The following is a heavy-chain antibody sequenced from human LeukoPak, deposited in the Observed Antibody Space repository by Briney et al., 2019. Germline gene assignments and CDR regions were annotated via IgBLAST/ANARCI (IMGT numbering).Heavy chain of an antibody. J-gene: IGHJ6*02. Sequence: PSETLSLTCSVSGVSISNHYWSWIRQPPGKGLEWIGFIYYSGSTNYNPSLKSRVTMSVDTSRNQFSLKLSSVTAADTAVYYCARDREGYGFMDVWGQGTTVTVSS. V-gene: IGHV4-59*11. CDR3: ARDREGYGFMDV. D-gene: IGHD5-18*01. CDR1: GVSISNHY. CDR2: IYYSGST.